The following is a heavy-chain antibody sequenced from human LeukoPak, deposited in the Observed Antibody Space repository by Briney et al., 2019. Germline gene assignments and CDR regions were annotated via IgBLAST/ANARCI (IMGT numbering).Heavy chain of an antibody. CDR2: IYDSGIT. CDR1: GYFISTGSF. D-gene: IGHD1-26*01. Sequence: SETLSVTCAVPGYFISTGSFWGWFRQPPGKGLDWIGAIYDSGITYYTPSLKSRVTLSVDTSRNQFSLKMGSVTAADTALYYCARREGGTSYFDFWGRGTLVTVSS. CDR3: ARREGGTSYFDF. V-gene: IGHV4-38-2*01. J-gene: IGHJ2*01.